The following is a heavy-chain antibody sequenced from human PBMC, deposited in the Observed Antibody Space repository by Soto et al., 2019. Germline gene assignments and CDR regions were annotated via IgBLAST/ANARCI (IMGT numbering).Heavy chain of an antibody. CDR1: GGSVSSGSYY. D-gene: IGHD3-10*01. CDR2: IYDSGSS. CDR3: SRVFGSGLYYSDS. V-gene: IGHV4-61*01. J-gene: IGHJ4*02. Sequence: SETLSLTCTVSGGSVSSGSYYWSWIRQPPGKGLEWIGYIYDSGSSNYNPSLKSRVTISVDMSKNQFSLKLSSVTAADTAVYYCSRVFGSGLYYSDSWGQGTLVTVSS.